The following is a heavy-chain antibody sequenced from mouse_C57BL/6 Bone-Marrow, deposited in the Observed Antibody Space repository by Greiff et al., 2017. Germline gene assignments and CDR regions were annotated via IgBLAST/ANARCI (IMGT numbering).Heavy chain of an antibody. V-gene: IGHV1-69*01. J-gene: IGHJ4*01. D-gene: IGHD2-3*01. CDR3: ARWSYDGYYGDYAMDY. CDR2: IDPSDSYT. Sequence: QVQLQPPGAELVMPGASVKLSCKASGYTFTSYWMHWVKQRPGQGLEWIGEIDPSDSYTNYNQKFKGKSTLTVDKSSSTAYMQLSSLTSEDSAVYYCARWSYDGYYGDYAMDYWGQGTSVTVSS. CDR1: GYTFTSYW.